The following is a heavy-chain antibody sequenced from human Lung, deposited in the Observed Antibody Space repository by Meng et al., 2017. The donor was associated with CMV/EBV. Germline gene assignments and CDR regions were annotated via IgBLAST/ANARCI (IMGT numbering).Heavy chain of an antibody. CDR3: ARGMDDYSNYNWFDP. CDR1: GGTFSSYA. V-gene: IGHV1-69*05. J-gene: IGHJ5*02. D-gene: IGHD4-11*01. Sequence: SGGTFSSYAISWVRQAPGQGLEWMGGIIHIFGTANYAQKFQGRVTITTDESTSTAYMELSSLRSEDTAVYYCARGMDDYSNYNWFDPWGQGTLVTVSS. CDR2: IIHIFGTA.